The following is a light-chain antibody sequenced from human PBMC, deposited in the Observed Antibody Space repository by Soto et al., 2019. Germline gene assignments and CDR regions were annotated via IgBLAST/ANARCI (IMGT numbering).Light chain of an antibody. Sequence: DIPMTQSPSTLSGSVGDRFTITCRASQTSSSWLAWYQQKPGKAPKLLIYKASTLKSGVPSRFSGSGSGTEFTLTISSLQPDDFATYYCQHYNSYSEAFGQGTKVDI. J-gene: IGKJ1*01. CDR2: KAS. CDR1: QTSSSW. CDR3: QHYNSYSEA. V-gene: IGKV1-5*03.